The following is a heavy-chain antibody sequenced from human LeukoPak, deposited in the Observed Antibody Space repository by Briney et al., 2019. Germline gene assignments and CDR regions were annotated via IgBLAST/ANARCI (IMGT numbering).Heavy chain of an antibody. CDR3: ATPYYYDSSGRGAFDI. D-gene: IGHD3-22*01. J-gene: IGHJ3*02. Sequence: ASVKVSCKASGYTFTSYAMHWVRQAPGQRLEWMGWINAGNGNTKYSQKFQGRVTITRDTSASTAYMELSSLRSEDTAVYYCATPYYYDSSGRGAFDIWGQGTMVTVSS. V-gene: IGHV1-3*01. CDR2: INAGNGNT. CDR1: GYTFTSYA.